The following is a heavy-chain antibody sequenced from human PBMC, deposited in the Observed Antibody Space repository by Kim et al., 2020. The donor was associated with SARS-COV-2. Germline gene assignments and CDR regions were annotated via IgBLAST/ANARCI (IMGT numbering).Heavy chain of an antibody. CDR1: GLTFSSYE. J-gene: IGHJ4*02. D-gene: IGHD4-17*01. Sequence: GGSLRLSCAASGLTFSSYEMNWVRQAPGKGLEWVSYISSSGSTIYSADSVKGRFTISRDNAKNSLYLQMNSLRAEDTAVYYCARDFGDYGGFSSDYWGQGTLVTVSS. CDR2: ISSSGSTI. V-gene: IGHV3-48*03. CDR3: ARDFGDYGGFSSDY.